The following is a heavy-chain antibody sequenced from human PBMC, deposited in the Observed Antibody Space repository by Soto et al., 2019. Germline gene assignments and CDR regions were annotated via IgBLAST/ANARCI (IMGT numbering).Heavy chain of an antibody. CDR3: GRAVPHDYRHFYFAY. Sequence: PSETLSLTCTVSGGSISSYYWSWIRQPPGKALEWIGYIYYSGSTNYNPSLKSRVTISVDTSKNQFSLKLSSVTAADTAVYYCGRAVPHDYRHFYFAYSGQESLVTVSS. V-gene: IGHV4-59*01. CDR1: GGSISSYY. J-gene: IGHJ4*02. D-gene: IGHD4-17*01. CDR2: IYYSGST.